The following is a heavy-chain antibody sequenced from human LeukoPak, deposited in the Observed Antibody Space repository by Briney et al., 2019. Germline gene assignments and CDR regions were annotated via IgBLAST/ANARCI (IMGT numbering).Heavy chain of an antibody. CDR2: IKQDGSEK. D-gene: IGHD6-19*01. Sequence: GASLRLSCVGSGFTISTYWMSWARQAPGRGLEWVANIKQDGSEKYYVDSVKGRFAISRDNAKNSLYLQMNSLRAEDTAVYYCARERVAVPGGDYWGQGTLVTVSS. J-gene: IGHJ4*02. V-gene: IGHV3-7*04. CDR3: ARERVAVPGGDY. CDR1: GFTISTYW.